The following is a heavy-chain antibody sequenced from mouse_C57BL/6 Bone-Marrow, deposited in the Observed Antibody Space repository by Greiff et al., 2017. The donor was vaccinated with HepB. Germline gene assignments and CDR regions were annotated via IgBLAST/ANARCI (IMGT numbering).Heavy chain of an antibody. J-gene: IGHJ3*01. D-gene: IGHD1-1*01. CDR1: GYSFTGYY. Sequence: VQLQQSGPELVKPGASVKISCKASGYSFTGYYMNWVKQSPEKSLEWIGEINPSTGGTTYNQKFKAKATLTVDKSSSTAYMQLKSLTSEDSAVYYCARTGHYYGSSYWFAYWGQGTLVTVSA. CDR3: ARTGHYYGSSYWFAY. V-gene: IGHV1-42*01. CDR2: INPSTGGT.